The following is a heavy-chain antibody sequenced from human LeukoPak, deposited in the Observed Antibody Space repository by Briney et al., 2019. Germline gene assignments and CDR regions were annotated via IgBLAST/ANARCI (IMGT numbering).Heavy chain of an antibody. D-gene: IGHD2-21*02. CDR2: ISAYNGNT. J-gene: IGHJ4*02. CDR1: GYTFTSYG. V-gene: IGHV1-18*01. CDR3: ARGCGGDCYSVDFDY. Sequence: ASVKVSCKASGYTFTSYGISWVRQAPGQGLEWMGWISAYNGNTNYAQKLQGRVTMTIDTSTSTAYMELRSLRSDDTAVYYCARGCGGDCYSVDFDYWGQGTLVTVSS.